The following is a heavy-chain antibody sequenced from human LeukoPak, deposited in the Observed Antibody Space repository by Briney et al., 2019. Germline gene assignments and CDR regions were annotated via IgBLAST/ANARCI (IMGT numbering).Heavy chain of an antibody. CDR3: AHCSSTNCRDAFDI. J-gene: IGHJ3*02. D-gene: IGHD2-2*01. Sequence: SVKVSCKASGGTFSSYAISWVRQAPGQGLEWMGRIIPILGIANYAQKFQGRVTITADKSTSTAYMELSSLRSEDTAVYYCAHCSSTNCRDAFDIWGQGTMVTVSS. CDR2: IIPILGIA. CDR1: GGTFSSYA. V-gene: IGHV1-69*04.